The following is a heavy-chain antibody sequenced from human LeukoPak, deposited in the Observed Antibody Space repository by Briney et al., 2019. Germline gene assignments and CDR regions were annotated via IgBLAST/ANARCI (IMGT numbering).Heavy chain of an antibody. CDR3: VKALTDDAFDI. Sequence: PGGSLRLSCSASGFTFSTFPMHWVRQAPGKGLEYFSAISRNGDTTYYADSVKGRFTISRDNSKNTLYLQMSSLRPEDTAVHYCVKALTDDAFDIWGQGTMVTVSS. CDR2: ISRNGDTT. J-gene: IGHJ3*02. V-gene: IGHV3-64D*06. CDR1: GFTFSTFP.